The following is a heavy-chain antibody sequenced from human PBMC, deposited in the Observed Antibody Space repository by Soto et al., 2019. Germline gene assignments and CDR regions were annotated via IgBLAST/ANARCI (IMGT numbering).Heavy chain of an antibody. V-gene: IGHV3-74*01. CDR3: ARGDCVGGTCYSLAGSFYYYMDV. D-gene: IGHD2-15*01. CDR2: INSDGSVS. J-gene: IGHJ6*03. CDR1: GFTFGNYW. Sequence: EVQLVESGGGLVQPGGSLRLSCAASGFTFGNYWMYWVRQAPGKGLVWVSRINSDGSVSSYADSVKGRLTISRDNVKNTLYLQMGGGGGEDTAVYYCARGDCVGGTCYSLAGSFYYYMDVWGKGTTVTVFS.